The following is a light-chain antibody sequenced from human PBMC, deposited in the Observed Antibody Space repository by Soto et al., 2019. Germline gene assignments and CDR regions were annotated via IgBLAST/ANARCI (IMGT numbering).Light chain of an antibody. J-gene: IGLJ2*01. CDR2: EVN. CDR3: GSYAGNNIVL. V-gene: IGLV2-8*01. Sequence: QSVLTQPPSASGSPGQSVTFSCTGTSSDIGAYVSWYQHHPGKAPKLVISEVNKRPSGVPDRFSGSKSGNTASLTVSGLQAEDEADYYCGSYAGNNIVLFGGGTKLTVL. CDR1: SSDIGAY.